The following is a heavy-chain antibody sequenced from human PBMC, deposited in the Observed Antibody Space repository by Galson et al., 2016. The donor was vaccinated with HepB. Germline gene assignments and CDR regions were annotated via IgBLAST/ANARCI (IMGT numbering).Heavy chain of an antibody. CDR1: GFTFSNYA. CDR2: ISAGGGST. CDR3: AGGYYGSGSYYAY. Sequence: SLRLSCAASGFTFSNYAMSWVRQAPGKGLEWVSAISAGGGSTYYADSVKGRFTISRDNSKNTLYLQMNSLGAEDTAVYYCAGGYYGSGSYYAYWGQGTLVTVSS. J-gene: IGHJ4*02. D-gene: IGHD3-10*01. V-gene: IGHV3-23*01.